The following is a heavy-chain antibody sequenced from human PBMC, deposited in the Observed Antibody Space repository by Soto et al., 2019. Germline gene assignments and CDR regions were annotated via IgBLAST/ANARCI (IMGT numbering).Heavy chain of an antibody. CDR3: VRTSSN. Sequence: LRLSCAASGFAVSSNYMSWVRQAPGTGLEWVSVIFGGGTTFYSDSVEGRFTISRDNSRNTVYLQMNSLRAEDTAVYYCVRTSSNWGQGTLVTVSS. V-gene: IGHV3-53*01. J-gene: IGHJ4*02. CDR2: IFGGGTT. D-gene: IGHD2-2*01. CDR1: GFAVSSNY.